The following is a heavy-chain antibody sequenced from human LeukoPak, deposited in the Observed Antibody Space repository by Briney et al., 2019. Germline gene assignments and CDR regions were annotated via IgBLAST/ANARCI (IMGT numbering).Heavy chain of an antibody. CDR2: IFYTGNT. CDR3: ARGRDGYNKGTYYYYYYMDV. J-gene: IGHJ6*03. D-gene: IGHD5-24*01. V-gene: IGHV4-39*07. CDR1: DGSISSSNYY. Sequence: SETLSLTCTVSDGSISSSNYYWAWIRQPPGKGLEWIANIFYTGNTYYNPSLKSRVTISVDTSKNQFSLKLSSVTAADTAVYYCARGRDGYNKGTYYYYYYMDVWGKGTTVTVSS.